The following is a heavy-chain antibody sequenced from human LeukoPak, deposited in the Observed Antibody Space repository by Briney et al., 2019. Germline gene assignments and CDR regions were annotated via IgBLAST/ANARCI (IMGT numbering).Heavy chain of an antibody. D-gene: IGHD6-19*01. Sequence: GGSLRLSCAASGFTFDDYAMHWVRQAPGKGLGWVSGISWNSGSIGYADSVKGRFTISRDNAKNSLYLQMNSLRAEDTALYYCAKGAGIAVARPFDYWGQGTLVTVSS. V-gene: IGHV3-9*01. J-gene: IGHJ4*02. CDR3: AKGAGIAVARPFDY. CDR1: GFTFDDYA. CDR2: ISWNSGSI.